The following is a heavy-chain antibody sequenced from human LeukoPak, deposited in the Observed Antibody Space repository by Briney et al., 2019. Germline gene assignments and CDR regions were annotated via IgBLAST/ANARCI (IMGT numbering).Heavy chain of an antibody. Sequence: SVKVSCKASGGTFSNFGINWVRLAPGQGLEWMGGIIPIFTSPNYAQKFQGRVTITADESTSTAYMELRSLRSDDTAVYYCARGGVAAAERSYYYYYMDVWGKGTTVTVSS. J-gene: IGHJ6*03. CDR3: ARGGVAAAERSYYYYYMDV. D-gene: IGHD6-13*01. CDR2: IIPIFTSP. V-gene: IGHV1-69*13. CDR1: GGTFSNFG.